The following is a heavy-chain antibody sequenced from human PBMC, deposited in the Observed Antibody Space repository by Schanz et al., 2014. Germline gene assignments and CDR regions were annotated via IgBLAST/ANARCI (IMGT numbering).Heavy chain of an antibody. CDR1: GGLFSTYD. D-gene: IGHD2-15*01. J-gene: IGHJ2*01. Sequence: QVQLMQSGVEVKKPGSSVKVSCEASGGLFSTYDVNWVRQAPGQGIEWMGRVVPILNTPKYAQKFQDRVTITADKTTSTAYMELTGSTSDDTAVYYCASGHVVGATHWYVDLGGRGTLVTVSS. CDR3: ASGHVVGATHWYVDL. V-gene: IGHV1-69*08. CDR2: VVPILNTP.